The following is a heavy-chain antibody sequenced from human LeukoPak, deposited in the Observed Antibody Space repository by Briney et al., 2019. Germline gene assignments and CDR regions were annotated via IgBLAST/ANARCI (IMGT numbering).Heavy chain of an antibody. CDR1: GFTFSSYS. Sequence: GGSLRLSCAASGFTFSSYSMNWVRQAPGKGLEWVSSISSSSSYIYYADSVKGRFTISRDNAKNSLYLQMNSLRAEGTAVYYCASSRGLQLGFDYWGQGTLVTVSS. D-gene: IGHD5-18*01. CDR2: ISSSSSYI. J-gene: IGHJ4*02. CDR3: ASSRGLQLGFDY. V-gene: IGHV3-21*01.